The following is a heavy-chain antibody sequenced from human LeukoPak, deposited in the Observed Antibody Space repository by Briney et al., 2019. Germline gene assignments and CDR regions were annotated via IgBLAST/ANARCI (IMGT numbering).Heavy chain of an antibody. Sequence: SETLSLTCAVSGGSISSSNWWSWVRQPPGKGLEWIGEIYHSGSTNYNPSLKSRVTISVDTSKNQFSLNLSSVTAADTAVYYCARDQVGWRGMDVWGQGTMVTVSS. J-gene: IGHJ6*02. V-gene: IGHV4-4*02. CDR3: ARDQVGWRGMDV. CDR2: IYHSGST. CDR1: GGSISSSNW. D-gene: IGHD1-26*01.